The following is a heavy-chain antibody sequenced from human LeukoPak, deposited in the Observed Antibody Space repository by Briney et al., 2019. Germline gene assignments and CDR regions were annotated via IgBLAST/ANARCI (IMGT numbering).Heavy chain of an antibody. CDR3: ASLFSGYCNSTSCPSDY. V-gene: IGHV1-18*01. CDR2: ISAYNGNT. D-gene: IGHD2-2*01. J-gene: IGHJ4*02. CDR1: GYTFTSYG. Sequence: ASVKVSCKASGYTFTSYGISWVRQAPGQGLEWMGWISAYNGNTNYAQKLQGRVTMTTDTSTSTAYMELRSLRSDDPAVYYCASLFSGYCNSTSCPSDYWGQGTLVTVSS.